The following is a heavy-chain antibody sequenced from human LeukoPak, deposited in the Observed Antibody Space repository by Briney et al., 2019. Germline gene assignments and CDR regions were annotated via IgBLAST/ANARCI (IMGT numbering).Heavy chain of an antibody. CDR3: ARDQYSSSWGINYYGMDV. CDR2: ISSSGSTT. J-gene: IGHJ6*02. Sequence: PGGSLRLSCAASGFTFSDYYMSWIRQAPGKGLEWVSYISSSGSTTYYADSVKGRFTISRDNAKNSLYLQMNSLRAEDTAVYYCARDQYSSSWGINYYGMDVWGQGTTVTVSS. D-gene: IGHD6-13*01. V-gene: IGHV3-11*01. CDR1: GFTFSDYY.